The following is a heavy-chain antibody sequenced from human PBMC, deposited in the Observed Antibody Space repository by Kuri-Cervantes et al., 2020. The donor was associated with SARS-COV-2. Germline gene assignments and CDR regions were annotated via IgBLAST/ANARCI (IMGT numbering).Heavy chain of an antibody. V-gene: IGHV3-7*02. D-gene: IGHD3-3*01. Sequence: GGSLRLSCAASAFTFSTYWMTWVRQAPGKGLECVANINQDGSENYYVDSVKGRFTISRDNAKNSLYLQMNSLRAEDTAVYYCVKSLRFLEWLPLDYWGQGTLVTVSS. CDR3: VKSLRFLEWLPLDY. CDR2: INQDGSEN. J-gene: IGHJ4*02. CDR1: AFTFSTYW.